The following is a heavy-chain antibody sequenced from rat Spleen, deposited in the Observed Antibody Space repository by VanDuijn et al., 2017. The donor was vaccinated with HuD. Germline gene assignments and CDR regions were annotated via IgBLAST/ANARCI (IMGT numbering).Heavy chain of an antibody. CDR1: AYSITSSYR. CDR2: INGAGST. J-gene: IGHJ2*01. V-gene: IGHV3-3*01. Sequence: EVQLQESGPGLVKPSQSLSLTCSVTAYSITSSYRWNWIRKFPGNKLEWMGYINGAGSTNYNPSLKSRISITRDTSKNQFFLQLNSVTTEDTATYYCARRYGYNYYFDYWGQGVRVTVSS. CDR3: ARRYGYNYYFDY. D-gene: IGHD1-9*01.